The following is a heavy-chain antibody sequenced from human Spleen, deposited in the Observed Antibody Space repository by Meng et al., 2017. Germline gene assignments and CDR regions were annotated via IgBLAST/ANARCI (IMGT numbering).Heavy chain of an antibody. V-gene: IGHV7-4-1*02. Sequence: QVQLVQSGSELKKPGASGKVSCKASGYTCTRHAINWVRQAPGQGLEWMGWMNTKTGNPTYAQGFTGRFVFSLDTSVSTAYLQISSLKAEDTAMYYCARDDNGAPDYWGQGTLVTVSS. CDR2: MNTKTGNP. CDR3: ARDDNGAPDY. J-gene: IGHJ4*02. D-gene: IGHD1-14*01. CDR1: GYTCTRHA.